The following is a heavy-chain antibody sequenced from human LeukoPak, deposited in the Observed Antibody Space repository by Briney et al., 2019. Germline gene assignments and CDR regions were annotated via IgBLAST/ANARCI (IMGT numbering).Heavy chain of an antibody. CDR1: GGSISSSSYY. V-gene: IGHV4-61*01. J-gene: IGHJ4*02. CDR2: IYYSGST. Sequence: SETLSLTCTVSGGSISSSSYYWSWIRQPPGKGLEWIGYIYYSGSTNYNPSLKSRVTISVDTSKNQFSLKLSSVTAADTAVYYCAAESMGRTQFDYWGQGTLVTVSS. D-gene: IGHD1-26*01. CDR3: AAESMGRTQFDY.